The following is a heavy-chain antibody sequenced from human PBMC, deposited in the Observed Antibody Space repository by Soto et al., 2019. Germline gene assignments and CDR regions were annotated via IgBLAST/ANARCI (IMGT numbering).Heavy chain of an antibody. CDR3: ADPLDLDV. Sequence: EVQVVESGGGLVQPGGSLRLSCAASGFTFSSAWMSWVRQAPGKGLEWVATIKPDGSEKYYVDSVKGRFTISRDNAKNSLYLQMNSLRAEDTAVFYCADPLDLDVWGKGATVTVSS. CDR1: GFTFSSAW. CDR2: IKPDGSEK. J-gene: IGHJ6*04. V-gene: IGHV3-7*01.